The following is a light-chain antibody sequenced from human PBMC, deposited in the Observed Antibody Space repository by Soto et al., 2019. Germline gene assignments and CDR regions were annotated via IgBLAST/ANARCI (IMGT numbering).Light chain of an antibody. V-gene: IGKV3-15*01. Sequence: VLTHSPGTLSLSPCERATLSFSASQTLSSRHLAWYQQKPGQAPRLLIYGASTRATGIPARFSGSGSGTEFTLTISSLQSEDFAVYYCQQYNNWPPTFGQGTKVDIK. J-gene: IGKJ1*01. CDR2: GAS. CDR3: QQYNNWPPT. CDR1: QTLSSRH.